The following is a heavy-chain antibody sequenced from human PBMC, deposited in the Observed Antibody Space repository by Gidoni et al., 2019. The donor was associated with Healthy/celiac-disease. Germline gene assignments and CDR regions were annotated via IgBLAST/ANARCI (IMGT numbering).Heavy chain of an antibody. D-gene: IGHD2-15*01. CDR3: ARDRLRYCSGGSCYCSMDV. J-gene: IGHJ6*02. Sequence: QVQLVESGGGVVQPGRSLRLSCAASGFTFSSYGMHGVRQAPGKGLEWVAVIWYDGSNKYYADSVKGRFTISRDNSKNTLYLQMNSLRAEDTAVYYCARDRLRYCSGGSCYCSMDVWGQGTTVTVSS. CDR2: IWYDGSNK. CDR1: GFTFSSYG. V-gene: IGHV3-33*01.